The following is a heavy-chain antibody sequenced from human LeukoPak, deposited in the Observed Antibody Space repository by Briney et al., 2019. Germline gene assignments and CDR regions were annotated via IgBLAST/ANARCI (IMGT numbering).Heavy chain of an antibody. V-gene: IGHV4-30-4*08. CDR3: ARDYSNPYNWFDP. D-gene: IGHD4-11*01. CDR2: IYYSGST. Sequence: SQTLSLTCTVSGGSISSGEYYWSWIRQPPGKGLEWIGYIYYSGSTYYNPSLKSRVTISVDTSKNQFSLKLSSVTAADTAVYYCARDYSNPYNWFDPWGQGTLVTVSS. CDR1: GGSISSGEYY. J-gene: IGHJ5*02.